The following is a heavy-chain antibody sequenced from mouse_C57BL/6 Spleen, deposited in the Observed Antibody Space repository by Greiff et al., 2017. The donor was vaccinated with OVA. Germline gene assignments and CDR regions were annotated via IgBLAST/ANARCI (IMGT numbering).Heavy chain of an antibody. Sequence: VQLQQSGPELVKPGASVKISCKASGYTFTDYYMNWVKQSHGKSLEWIGDINPNNGGTSYNQKFKGKATLTVDKSSSTAYMELRSLTSEDSAVYYCARPAYYSKDYAMDYWGQGTSVTVSS. CDR3: ARPAYYSKDYAMDY. V-gene: IGHV1-26*01. CDR2: INPNNGGT. J-gene: IGHJ4*01. CDR1: GYTFTDYY. D-gene: IGHD2-5*01.